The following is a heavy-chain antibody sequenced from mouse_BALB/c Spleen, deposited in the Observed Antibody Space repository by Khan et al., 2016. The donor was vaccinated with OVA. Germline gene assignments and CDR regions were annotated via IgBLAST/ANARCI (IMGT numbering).Heavy chain of an antibody. D-gene: IGHD1-1*01. CDR1: GFTFSNFG. CDR2: ISSGPNTI. Sequence: EVELVESGGGLVQPGGSRKLSCAASGFTFSNFGMHWVRQAPEKGLEWVAYISSGPNTIYYADSVKGRFTISRDNHDNTLFLQMTSLRSEETAIYYCTRRHNTYAWFAYWGQGTLVTVSA. J-gene: IGHJ3*01. V-gene: IGHV5-17*02. CDR3: TRRHNTYAWFAY.